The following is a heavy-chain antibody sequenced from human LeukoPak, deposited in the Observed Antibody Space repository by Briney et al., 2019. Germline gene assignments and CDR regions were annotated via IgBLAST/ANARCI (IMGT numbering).Heavy chain of an antibody. CDR2: ISAYNGNT. Sequence: GASVKVSCKASGYTFTSYGISWVRQAPGQGLEWMGWISAYNGNTNYAQKLQGRVTITTDTSTSTAYMELRSLRSDDTAVYYCARDGEVLVLSYFDYWGQGALVTVSS. CDR1: GYTFTSYG. V-gene: IGHV1-18*04. J-gene: IGHJ4*02. D-gene: IGHD3-10*01. CDR3: ARDGEVLVLSYFDY.